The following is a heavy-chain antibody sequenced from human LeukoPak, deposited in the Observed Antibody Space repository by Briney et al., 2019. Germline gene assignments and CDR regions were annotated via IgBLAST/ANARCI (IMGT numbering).Heavy chain of an antibody. CDR1: GFTFSSYA. V-gene: IGHV3-23*01. CDR3: AKEMAAAGLYYYYGMDV. J-gene: IGHJ6*02. D-gene: IGHD6-13*01. CDR2: ISGSGGST. Sequence: GGSLRLSCAASGFTFSSYAMSWVRQAPGKGLEWVSAISGSGGSTYYADSVKGRFTIPRDNSKNTLYLQMNSLRAEDTAAYYCAKEMAAAGLYYYYGMDVWGQGTTVTVSS.